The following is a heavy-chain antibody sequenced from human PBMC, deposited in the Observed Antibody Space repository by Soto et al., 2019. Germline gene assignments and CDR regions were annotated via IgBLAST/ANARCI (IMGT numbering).Heavy chain of an antibody. D-gene: IGHD3-22*01. Sequence: LRLSCAASGFTVSSNYMSWVRQAPGKGLEWVSVIYSGGSTYYADSVKGRFTISRDNSKNTLYLQMNSLRAEDTAVYYCARAFRDYDSSGILYYYYGTDV. J-gene: IGHJ6*01. CDR2: IYSGGST. V-gene: IGHV3-53*01. CDR3: ARAFRDYDSSGILYYYYGTDV. CDR1: GFTVSSNY.